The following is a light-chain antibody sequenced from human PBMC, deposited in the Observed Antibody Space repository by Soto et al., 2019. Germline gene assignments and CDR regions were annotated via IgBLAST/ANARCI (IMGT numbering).Light chain of an antibody. V-gene: IGKV1-9*01. CDR3: QQLNSYPWT. CDR1: QGISSY. J-gene: IGKJ1*01. CDR2: AAS. Sequence: DIHLTHSPSLLSASVLDRVTITFLASQGISSYLAWYQQKPGKAPKLLIYAASTLQSGVPSRFSGSGSGTDFTLTISSLQPEDFATYYCQQLNSYPWTFGQGTKVDIK.